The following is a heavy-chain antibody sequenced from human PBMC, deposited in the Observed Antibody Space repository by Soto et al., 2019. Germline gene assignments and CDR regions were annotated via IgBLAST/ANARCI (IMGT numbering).Heavy chain of an antibody. V-gene: IGHV3-74*01. CDR2: IRSDGSTT. CDR1: GFTFSGYW. CDR3: ARSDWFDP. J-gene: IGHJ5*02. Sequence: GGSLRLSCAASGFTFSGYWMHWVRQAPGKGLVWVSRIRSDGSTTSYADSVKGRFTISRDNARNTPYLQMNSLRAEDTAVYYCARSDWFDPWRPGTLATVSS.